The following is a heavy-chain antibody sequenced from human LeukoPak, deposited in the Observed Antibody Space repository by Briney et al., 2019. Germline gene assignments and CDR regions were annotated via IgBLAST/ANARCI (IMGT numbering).Heavy chain of an antibody. Sequence: GGSLRLSCAASGFTFSSYAMHWVRQAPGKGLEWVAVISYDGSNKYYADSVKGRFTISRDNSKNTLYLQMNSLRVDDTAVYYCARISGNGWYYFDYWGQGTLVTVSS. CDR3: ARISGNGWYYFDY. J-gene: IGHJ4*02. V-gene: IGHV3-30-3*01. CDR1: GFTFSSYA. CDR2: ISYDGSNK. D-gene: IGHD6-19*01.